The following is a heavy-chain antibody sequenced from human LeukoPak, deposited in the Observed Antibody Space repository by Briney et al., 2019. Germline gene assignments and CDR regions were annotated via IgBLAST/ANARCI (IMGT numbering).Heavy chain of an antibody. CDR1: GGSFSGYY. CDR2: INHSGST. J-gene: IGHJ4*02. Sequence: SETLSLTCAVYGGSFSGYYWSWIRQPPGKGLEWIGEINHSGSTNYNPSLKSRVTISVDTSKNQFSLKLSSVTAADTAVCYCARGLWFGELLSGYYFDYWGQGTLVTVSS. D-gene: IGHD3-10*01. CDR3: ARGLWFGELLSGYYFDY. V-gene: IGHV4-34*01.